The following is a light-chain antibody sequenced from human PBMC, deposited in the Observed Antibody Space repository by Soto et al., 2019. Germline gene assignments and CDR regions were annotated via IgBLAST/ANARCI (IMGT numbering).Light chain of an antibody. Sequence: DIVMTQSPLSLPATPAEPASISCRSSQSLLHSHGYIYLNWYLQKTGQSPQLLISLGSNRVSGVPDRFSGNGSGKDFGLKISRVGAEDVGVYYCIQALQTGYPFGQGKKRQIK. CDR3: IQALQTGYP. CDR1: QSLLHSHGYIY. V-gene: IGKV2-28*01. J-gene: IGKJ2*01. CDR2: LGS.